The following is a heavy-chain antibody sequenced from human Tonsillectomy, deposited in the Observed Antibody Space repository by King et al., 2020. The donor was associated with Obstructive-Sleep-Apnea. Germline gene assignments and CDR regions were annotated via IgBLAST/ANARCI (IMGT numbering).Heavy chain of an antibody. J-gene: IGHJ4*02. CDR2: IYPGDSDT. D-gene: IGHD6-6*01. V-gene: IGHV5-51*01. CDR1: GYSFTSYW. CDR3: ARHSPSLYSSSSGEYIDY. Sequence: VQLVESGAEVKKPGESLKISCKGSGYSFTSYWIGWVRQMPGKGLEWMGIIYPGDSDTRYSPSFQGQVTISADKSISTAYLQWSSLKASDTAMYYCARHSPSLYSSSSGEYIDYWGQGTLVTVSS.